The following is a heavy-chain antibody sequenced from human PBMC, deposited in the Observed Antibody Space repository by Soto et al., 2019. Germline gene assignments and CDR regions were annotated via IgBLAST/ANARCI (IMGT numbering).Heavy chain of an antibody. D-gene: IGHD3-10*01. Sequence: EASVKVSCKASGGTFSSYAISWVRQAPGQGLEWMGGIIPIFGTANYAQKFQGRVTITADESTSTAYMELSSLRSEDTAVYYCAKAPPTGFGNNWFDPWGQGTLVTVSS. V-gene: IGHV1-69*13. CDR3: AKAPPTGFGNNWFDP. CDR2: IIPIFGTA. CDR1: GGTFSSYA. J-gene: IGHJ5*02.